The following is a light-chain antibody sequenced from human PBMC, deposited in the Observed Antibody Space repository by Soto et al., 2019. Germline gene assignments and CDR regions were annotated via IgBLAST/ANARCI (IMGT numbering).Light chain of an antibody. Sequence: DLQMTQSPSSLSASVGDRVTITCRASRSISTYLNWYQQKPGKAPRVLIYAASSLQSGVPSRFSGSGSGTDFTLSISSLQPEDFATYYCQQSYSTPRTFGQGTKLEIK. CDR2: AAS. J-gene: IGKJ2*01. CDR1: RSISTY. CDR3: QQSYSTPRT. V-gene: IGKV1-39*01.